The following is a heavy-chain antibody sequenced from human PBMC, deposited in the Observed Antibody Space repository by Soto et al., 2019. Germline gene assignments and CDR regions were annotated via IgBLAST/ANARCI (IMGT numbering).Heavy chain of an antibody. V-gene: IGHV4-30-4*02. CDR3: ARAYGDYVFDY. CDR1: GGSISSGDYY. Sequence: SETLSLTCTFSGGSISSGDYYWSWIRQPPGKGLEWIGNIYYSGSTYYNPSLKSRVTISVDTSKNQFSLKLSSVTAADTAVYYCARAYGDYVFDYWGQGTLVTVSS. CDR2: IYYSGST. D-gene: IGHD4-17*01. J-gene: IGHJ4*02.